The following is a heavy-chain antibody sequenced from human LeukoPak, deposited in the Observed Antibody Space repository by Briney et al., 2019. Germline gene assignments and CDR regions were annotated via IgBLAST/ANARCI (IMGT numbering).Heavy chain of an antibody. J-gene: IGHJ4*02. CDR3: ARGKVWGIVLTCYSLFDY. CDR1: NGSISSGGYY. CDR2: ISYSGSS. V-gene: IGHV4-30-4*01. D-gene: IGHD3-9*01. Sequence: SETLSLTCTVSNGSISSGGYYWSWIRQPPGKGLEWIGYISYSGSSYYNPSLKSRLTISVDTSKNQFSLNLSSVTAADTAVYYCARGKVWGIVLTCYSLFDYWGQGTLVTVSS.